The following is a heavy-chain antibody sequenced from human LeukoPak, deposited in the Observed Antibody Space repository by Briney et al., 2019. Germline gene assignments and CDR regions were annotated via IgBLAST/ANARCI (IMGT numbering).Heavy chain of an antibody. J-gene: IGHJ6*03. D-gene: IGHD2-2*02. CDR3: ARDPRYCSITSCYTNYYYMDV. Sequence: ASVTVSCKASGYTFTGYYMHWVRQAPGQGLEWMGWINPNSGGSNYAQKFQGRVTMTRDTSISTAYMELSRLRSDDTAVYYCARDPRYCSITSCYTNYYYMDVWGKGTTVTVSS. CDR1: GYTFTGYY. CDR2: INPNSGGS. V-gene: IGHV1-2*02.